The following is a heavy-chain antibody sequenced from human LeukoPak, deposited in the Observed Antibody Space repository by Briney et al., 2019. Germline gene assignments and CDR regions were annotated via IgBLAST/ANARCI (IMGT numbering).Heavy chain of an antibody. D-gene: IGHD6-6*01. CDR3: ARDLDSSSSWTAFDI. V-gene: IGHV1-18*01. Sequence: ASVKVSFKASGYTFTSYGISWVRQAPGQGLEWMGWISAYNGNTNYAQTLQGRVTMTTDTSTSTAYMELRSLRSDDTAVYYCARDLDSSSSWTAFDIWGQGTMVTVSS. CDR2: ISAYNGNT. CDR1: GYTFTSYG. J-gene: IGHJ3*02.